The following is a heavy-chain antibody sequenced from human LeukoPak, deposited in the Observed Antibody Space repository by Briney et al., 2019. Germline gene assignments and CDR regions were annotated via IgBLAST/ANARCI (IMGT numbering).Heavy chain of an antibody. Sequence: ASVKVSCKASGYTFTIYGISWVRQAPGQGLEWMGWISAYNGNTNYAQKLQGRVTMTTDTSTSTAYMELRSLRSDDTAVYYCARDLRITMIVQKNYFDYWGQGTLVTVSS. V-gene: IGHV1-18*01. CDR1: GYTFTIYG. CDR3: ARDLRITMIVQKNYFDY. J-gene: IGHJ4*02. D-gene: IGHD3-22*01. CDR2: ISAYNGNT.